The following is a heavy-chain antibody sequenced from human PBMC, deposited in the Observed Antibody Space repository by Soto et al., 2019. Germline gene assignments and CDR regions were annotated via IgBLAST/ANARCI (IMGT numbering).Heavy chain of an antibody. J-gene: IGHJ4*01. V-gene: IGHV3-48*01. Sequence: GGSLRLSCAASGFTFSHCGFHWVRQAPGEGLEWVSYISSSSSTIYYADSVKGRFTISRDNAKNSLYLQMNSLRAEDTAVYYCASGLIWGHGTLVTVSS. D-gene: IGHD3-16*01. CDR1: GFTFSHCG. CDR2: ISSSSSTI. CDR3: ASGLI.